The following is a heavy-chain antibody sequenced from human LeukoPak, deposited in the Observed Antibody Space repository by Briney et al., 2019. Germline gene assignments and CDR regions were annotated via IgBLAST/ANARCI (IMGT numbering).Heavy chain of an antibody. CDR3: ARVGDMEAFDI. D-gene: IGHD3-16*01. V-gene: IGHV3-30*02. J-gene: IGHJ3*02. CDR2: MRYDGRNK. CDR1: GFTLSSFG. Sequence: GGSLRLSCAASGFTLSSFGMVWVRQAPGKGLEWVTLMRYDGRNKYYADSVKGRFTISRDNSKNTVYLQMNSLRGEDTAVYYCARVGDMEAFDIWGQGTRVTVSS.